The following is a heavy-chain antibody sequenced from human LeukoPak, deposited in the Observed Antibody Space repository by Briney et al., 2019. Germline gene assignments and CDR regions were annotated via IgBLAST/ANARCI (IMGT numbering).Heavy chain of an antibody. CDR3: GGEHTAACNGGTCPFFLDY. CDR2: IYSGGNA. Sequence: PSETLSLTCTVSCCTNSSYYWTCIRQPAGKALEWIGRIYSGGNANYNPSLESRVTMSVDTSKNQFSLKLTSQTAAETAVYYRGGEHTAACNGGTCPFFLDYWGQGTLVTVSS. D-gene: IGHD3-16*01. CDR1: CCTNSSYY. V-gene: IGHV4-4*07. J-gene: IGHJ4*02.